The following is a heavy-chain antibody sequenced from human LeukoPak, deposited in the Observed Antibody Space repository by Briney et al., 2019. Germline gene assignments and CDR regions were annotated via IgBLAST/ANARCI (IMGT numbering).Heavy chain of an antibody. CDR1: GFTFSSYS. CDR3: ARDRPNYYGSDGHYYRRDGDY. CDR2: ISSSSTI. Sequence: GGSLRLSCAASGFTFSSYSMNWVRQAPGKGLEWVSYISSSSTIYYADSVKGRFTISRDNAKNSLYLQMNSLRAEDTAVYYCARDRPNYYGSDGHYYRRDGDYWGRGTLVGVSS. D-gene: IGHD3-22*01. V-gene: IGHV3-48*01. J-gene: IGHJ4*02.